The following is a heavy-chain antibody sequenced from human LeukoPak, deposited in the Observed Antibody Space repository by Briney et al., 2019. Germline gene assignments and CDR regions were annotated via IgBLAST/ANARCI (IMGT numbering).Heavy chain of an antibody. Sequence: GGSLRLSCAASGFTVSSNYMSWVRQGPGKGLECVSVISNDGDTYYADSVKGRFTISRDTSKNTVSLQMNSLRAEDTAVYYCARSGKMATITWGVLDYWGQGTLVTVSS. CDR1: GFTVSSNY. D-gene: IGHD5-24*01. CDR3: ARSGKMATITWGVLDY. V-gene: IGHV3-66*01. CDR2: ISNDGDT. J-gene: IGHJ4*02.